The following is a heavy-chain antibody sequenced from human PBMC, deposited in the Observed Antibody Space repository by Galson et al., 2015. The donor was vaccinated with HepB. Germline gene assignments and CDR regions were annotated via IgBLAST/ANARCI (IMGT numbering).Heavy chain of an antibody. CDR3: AKSALLVGATLLGEFDY. V-gene: IGHV3-23*01. D-gene: IGHD1-26*01. J-gene: IGHJ4*02. CDR1: GFTFSSYA. Sequence: SLRLSCAASGFTFSSYAMSWVRQAPGKGLEWVSAISGSGGSTYYADSVKGRFTISRDNSKNTLYLQMNSLRAEDTAVYYCAKSALLVGATLLGEFDYWGQGTLVTVSS. CDR2: ISGSGGST.